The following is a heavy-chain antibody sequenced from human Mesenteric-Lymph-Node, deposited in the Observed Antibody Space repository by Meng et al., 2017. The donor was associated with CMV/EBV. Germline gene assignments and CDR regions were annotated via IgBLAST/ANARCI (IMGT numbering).Heavy chain of an antibody. CDR3: ARDMGIAATTLDH. CDR1: GFTFSDYY. J-gene: IGHJ4*02. V-gene: IGHV3-11*04. Sequence: GESLKISYAASGFTFSDYYMSWIRQAPGKGLEWLSYISSSGSTIYYADSVKGRFTISRDNAKNTLYLQMNSLRAEDTGAYYCARDMGIAATTLDHWGQGTLVTVSS. D-gene: IGHD6-13*01. CDR2: ISSSGSTI.